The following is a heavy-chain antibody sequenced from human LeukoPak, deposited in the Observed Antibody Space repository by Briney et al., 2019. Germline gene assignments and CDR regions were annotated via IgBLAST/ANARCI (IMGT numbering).Heavy chain of an antibody. D-gene: IGHD6-13*01. V-gene: IGHV3-53*01. CDR1: GFIVTSDS. CDR3: AASIADFTYGEHFQH. Sequence: GGSLRLSCSASGFIVTSDSMSWVRQAPGKGLEWVSGIYSGDSTYYADSVRGRFTISRDNSKNMVFLQMNSLRVEDTAVYFCAASIADFTYGEHFQHWGQGTLVTVSS. CDR2: IYSGDST. J-gene: IGHJ1*01.